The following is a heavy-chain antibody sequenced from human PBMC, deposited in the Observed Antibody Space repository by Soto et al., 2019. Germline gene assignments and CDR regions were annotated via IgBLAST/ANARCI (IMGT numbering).Heavy chain of an antibody. CDR3: AKDMYYYASSGYYLFDY. D-gene: IGHD3-22*01. V-gene: IGHV3-30*18. J-gene: IGHJ4*02. Sequence: QVQLVESGGGVVQPGRSLRLSCAASGFTFSSYGMHWVRQAPGKGLEWVAVISYDGSNKYYADSVKGRFTISRDNSKNTLYLQMNSLRAEDTAVYYCAKDMYYYASSGYYLFDYWGQGTLVTVSS. CDR2: ISYDGSNK. CDR1: GFTFSSYG.